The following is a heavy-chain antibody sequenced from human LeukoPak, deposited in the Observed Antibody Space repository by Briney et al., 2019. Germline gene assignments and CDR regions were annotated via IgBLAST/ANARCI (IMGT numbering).Heavy chain of an antibody. CDR1: GYSISSGYY. D-gene: IGHD2-2*01. V-gene: IGHV4-38-2*01. Sequence: PSETLSLTCAISGYSISSGYYWGWIRQPPGKGLEWIGSIYHSGSTYYNPSLKSRVTISVDTSKNQFSLKLSSVTAADTAVYYCARLGVPGKVVVAAEDYWGQGTLVTVSS. CDR2: IYHSGST. J-gene: IGHJ4*02. CDR3: ARLGVPGKVVVAAEDY.